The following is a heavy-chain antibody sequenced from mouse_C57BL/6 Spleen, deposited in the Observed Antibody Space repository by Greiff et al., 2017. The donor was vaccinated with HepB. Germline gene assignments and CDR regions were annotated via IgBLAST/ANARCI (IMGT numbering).Heavy chain of an antibody. V-gene: IGHV1-54*01. Sequence: QVQLQQSGAELVRPGTSVKVSCKASGYAFTNYLIEWVKQRPGQGLEWIGVINPGSGGTNYNEKFKGKATLTADKSSSTAYMQLSSLTSEDSAVYFCARLGLTGTFAYWGQGTLVTVSA. CDR3: ARLGLTGTFAY. D-gene: IGHD4-1*01. CDR1: GYAFTNYL. J-gene: IGHJ3*01. CDR2: INPGSGGT.